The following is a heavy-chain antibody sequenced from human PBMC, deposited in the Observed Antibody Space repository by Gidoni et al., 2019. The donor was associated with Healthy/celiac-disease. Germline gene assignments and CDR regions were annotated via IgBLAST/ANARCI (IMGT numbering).Heavy chain of an antibody. V-gene: IGHV3-48*02. CDR3: ARNIVVVPAANNWFDP. CDR1: GFTFSSYS. CDR2: ISSSSSTI. J-gene: IGHJ5*02. Sequence: EVQLVESGGGLVQPGGSRRISCAASGFTFSSYSMNWVRQAPGKGLEWVSYISSSSSTIYYADSVKGRFTISRDNAKNSLYLQMNSLRDEDTAVYYCARNIVVVPAANNWFDPWGQGTLVTVSS. D-gene: IGHD2-2*01.